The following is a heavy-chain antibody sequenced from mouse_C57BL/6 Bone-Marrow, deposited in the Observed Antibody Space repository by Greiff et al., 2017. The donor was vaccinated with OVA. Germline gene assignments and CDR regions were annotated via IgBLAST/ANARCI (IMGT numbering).Heavy chain of an antibody. D-gene: IGHD1-1*01. J-gene: IGHJ3*01. Sequence: QVQLQQPGAELVRPGSSVKLSCKASGYTFTSYWMHWVKQRPIQGLEWIGNIDPSDSETHYNQKFKDKATLTVDKSSSTAYMQLSSLTSEDSAVYYCAREHYYGTVFAYWGQGTLVTVSA. CDR3: AREHYYGTVFAY. V-gene: IGHV1-52*01. CDR2: IDPSDSET. CDR1: GYTFTSYW.